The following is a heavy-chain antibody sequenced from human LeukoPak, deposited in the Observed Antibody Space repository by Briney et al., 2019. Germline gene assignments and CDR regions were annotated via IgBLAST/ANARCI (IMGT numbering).Heavy chain of an antibody. CDR1: GGSISSGGYS. CDR3: AREKRFWSGYFSGIDY. D-gene: IGHD3-3*01. V-gene: IGHV4-30-2*01. CDR2: IYHSGST. J-gene: IGHJ4*02. Sequence: SETLSLTCTVSGGSISSGGYSWSWIRQPPGKGLEWIGYIYHSGSTYYNPSLKSRVTISVDRSKNQFSLKLSSVTAADTAVYYCAREKRFWSGYFSGIDYWGQGTLVTVSS.